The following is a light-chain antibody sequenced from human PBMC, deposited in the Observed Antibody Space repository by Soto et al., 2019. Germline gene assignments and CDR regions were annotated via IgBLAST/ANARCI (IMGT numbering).Light chain of an antibody. CDR2: DVS. V-gene: IGLV2-14*01. Sequence: QSALTQPASVSGSPGPSITICCTGTSSDVGGYNYFSWYQQHPGKAPKLMIYDVSNRPSGVSNRFSGSKSGNTASLTISGLQAEDEADYYCSSYTSSSTRVFGTGTKLTVL. CDR3: SSYTSSSTRV. CDR1: SSDVGGYNY. J-gene: IGLJ1*01.